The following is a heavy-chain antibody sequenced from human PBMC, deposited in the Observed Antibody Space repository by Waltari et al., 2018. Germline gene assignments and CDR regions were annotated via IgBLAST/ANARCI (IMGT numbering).Heavy chain of an antibody. V-gene: IGHV4-34*04. CDR3: VGGTASAWELGHS. CDR2: IKQSRLT. CDR1: GGPFSDYY. D-gene: IGHD1-26*01. Sequence: QVQLHQAGAGLLKPSETLSLTCVVYGGPFSDYYWSWCRQPPGKGLEWLGEIKQSRLTNHNPSVKSRATMSLDTSKTQFSLKLSSLTAADTAVYYCVGGTASAWELGHSWGQGPLVTVSS. J-gene: IGHJ4*02.